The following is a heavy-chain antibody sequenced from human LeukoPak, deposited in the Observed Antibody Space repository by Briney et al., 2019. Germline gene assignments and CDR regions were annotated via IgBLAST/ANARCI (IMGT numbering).Heavy chain of an antibody. Sequence: PGGSLRLSCAASGFTFSTYWMTWVRQAPGKGLEWVANIKEDGSTKYYVDSVKGRFTISRDSSKNTVSLQMNSLRAGDSALYYCGRDPSARVTIDFWGQGTLVTVSS. J-gene: IGHJ4*02. CDR3: GRDPSARVTIDF. D-gene: IGHD5-24*01. CDR1: GFTFSTYW. V-gene: IGHV3-7*01. CDR2: IKEDGSTK.